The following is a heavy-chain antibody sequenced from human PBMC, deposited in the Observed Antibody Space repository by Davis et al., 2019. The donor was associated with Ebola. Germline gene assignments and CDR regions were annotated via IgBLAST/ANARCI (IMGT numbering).Heavy chain of an antibody. CDR2: ISGSGGRT. CDR1: GFTFSNYA. V-gene: IGHV3-23*01. CDR3: AKTRCATCHSPDS. J-gene: IGHJ4*02. Sequence: GESLKISCAASGFTFSNYAMTWVRQAPGKGLEWVSGISGSGGRTDYAASVKGRFTISRDNSKNTLYVQVNSLRAEDTAIYYCAKTRCATCHSPDSWGQGTLVTVSS.